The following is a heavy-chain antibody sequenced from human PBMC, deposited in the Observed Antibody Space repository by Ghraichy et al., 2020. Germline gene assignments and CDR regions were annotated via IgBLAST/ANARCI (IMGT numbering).Heavy chain of an antibody. V-gene: IGHV3-21*01. CDR2: ISSSSSYI. Sequence: GGSLRLSCAASGFTFSSYSMNWVRQAPGKGLEWVSSISSSSSYIYYADSVKGRFTISRDNAKNSLYLQMNSLRAEDTAVYYCARETESSYYDFWSGYPIGGYYYYYMDVWGKGTTVTVSS. J-gene: IGHJ6*03. CDR3: ARETESSYYDFWSGYPIGGYYYYYMDV. D-gene: IGHD3-3*01. CDR1: GFTFSSYS.